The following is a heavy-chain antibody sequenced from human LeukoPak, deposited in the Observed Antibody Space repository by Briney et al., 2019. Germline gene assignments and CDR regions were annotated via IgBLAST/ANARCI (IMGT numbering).Heavy chain of an antibody. CDR3: ARGYSYGTYYFDY. D-gene: IGHD5-18*01. CDR1: GGTFSSYA. J-gene: IGHJ4*02. CDR2: IIPIFGTA. Sequence: SVKVSCKASGGTFSSYAISWVRQAPGQGLEWMGGIIPIFGTANYAQKFQGRVTITADESTSTAYVELSSLRSEDTAVYYCARGYSYGTYYFDYWGQGTLVTVSS. V-gene: IGHV1-69*13.